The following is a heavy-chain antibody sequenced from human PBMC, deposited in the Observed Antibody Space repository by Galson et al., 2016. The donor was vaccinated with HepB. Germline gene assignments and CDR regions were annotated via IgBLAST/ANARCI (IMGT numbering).Heavy chain of an antibody. CDR2: INPNSGGT. CDR3: ARDRLGGYDYH. Sequence: SVKVSCKASGYTFTGYYMHWVRQAPGQGLEWMGWINPNSGGTNYAQKFQGRVTMTRDTSISSAYMELSSLRSNDTAVYYCARDRLGGYDYHWGQGTLVTVSS. V-gene: IGHV1-2*02. CDR1: GYTFTGYY. D-gene: IGHD5-12*01. J-gene: IGHJ5*02.